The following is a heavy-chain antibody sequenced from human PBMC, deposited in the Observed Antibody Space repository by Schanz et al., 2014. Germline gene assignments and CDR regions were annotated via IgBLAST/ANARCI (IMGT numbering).Heavy chain of an antibody. CDR2: IIHDGSEK. CDR1: GFSFSDYW. Sequence: EVQLVESEGGLVQPGGSLRLSCEGSGFSFSDYWMTWFRQAPGKGLEWVANIIHDGSEKFYVDSVKGRFTISRDNAKNSLYLQMDALRAEDTAVYYCARDLRNSRPSYYDQWGQGTLVTVSA. D-gene: IGHD6-13*01. V-gene: IGHV3-7*01. J-gene: IGHJ4*02. CDR3: ARDLRNSRPSYYDQ.